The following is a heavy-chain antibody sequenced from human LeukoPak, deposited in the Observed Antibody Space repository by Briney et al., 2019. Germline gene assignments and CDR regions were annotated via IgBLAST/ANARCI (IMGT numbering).Heavy chain of an antibody. Sequence: SVKVSCKASGGTFSSYAISWVRQAPGQGLEWMGGIIPIFGTANYAQKFQGRVTITADKSTSTAYMELSSLRAEDTAVYYCVKDFRRVPSYGFDYWGQGTLVTVSS. V-gene: IGHV1-69*06. CDR1: GGTFSSYA. D-gene: IGHD5-18*01. CDR2: IIPIFGTA. CDR3: VKDFRRVPSYGFDY. J-gene: IGHJ4*02.